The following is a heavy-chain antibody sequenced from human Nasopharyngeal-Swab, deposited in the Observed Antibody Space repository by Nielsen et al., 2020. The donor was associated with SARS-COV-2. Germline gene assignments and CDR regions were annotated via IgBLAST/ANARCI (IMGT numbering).Heavy chain of an antibody. J-gene: IGHJ4*02. V-gene: IGHV3-73*01. CDR3: TRCGGGCYSGRDY. CDR1: GFSFSDSA. D-gene: IGHD2-15*01. Sequence: AGSLSLSCAASGFSFSDSAIHWVRQAPGKGLEWVGRVRSNGNNYATAYSASVKGRFIIFRDDPTNTAYLQMNSLKTEDKAMFYCTRCGGGCYSGRDYWGQGTLVTVSS. CDR2: VRSNGNNYAT.